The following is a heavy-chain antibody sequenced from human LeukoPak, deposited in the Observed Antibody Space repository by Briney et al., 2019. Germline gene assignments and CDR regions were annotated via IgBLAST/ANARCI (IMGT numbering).Heavy chain of an antibody. CDR3: ARQTSDYPYYFDH. Sequence: SETLSLTCTVSGGSISSSTYYWGWIRQPPEKGLEWIGTIYYSGSTYYNPSLKSRVTISVDTSKNQFSLKLNSVTAADTAVYYCARQTSDYPYYFDHWGQGTLVTVSS. CDR1: GGSISSSTYY. J-gene: IGHJ4*02. CDR2: IYYSGST. D-gene: IGHD3-10*01. V-gene: IGHV4-39*01.